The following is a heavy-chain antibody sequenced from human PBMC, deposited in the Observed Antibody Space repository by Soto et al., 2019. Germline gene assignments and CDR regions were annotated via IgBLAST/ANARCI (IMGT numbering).Heavy chain of an antibody. CDR1: GDSIASGPYY. Sequence: SETLSLTCTVSGDSIASGPYYWTWIRQHPGKGLEWIGNIFYTGSTYYNPSLQSRVSISVDTSKNQFSLRLTSVTAADTAVYYCARRHYGSGGTAAPAVWGQGTTVTVSS. V-gene: IGHV4-31*03. J-gene: IGHJ6*02. CDR2: IFYTGST. D-gene: IGHD3-10*01. CDR3: ARRHYGSGGTAAPAV.